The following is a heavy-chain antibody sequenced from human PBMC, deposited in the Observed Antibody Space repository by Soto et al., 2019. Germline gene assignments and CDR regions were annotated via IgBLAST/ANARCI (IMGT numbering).Heavy chain of an antibody. Sequence: ASLKASCKASGCTVSIYPISWVRQAPGQGLEWMGWSRPMLVKTNYAQKLQGRVTMTTDTSTSTAYMELRSRRSAATAVYYCAAYNALPGGRSWWFDPWGQGTLVTVSS. CDR1: GCTVSIYP. CDR2: SRPMLVKT. D-gene: IGHD1-20*01. J-gene: IGHJ5*02. CDR3: AAYNALPGGRSWWFDP. V-gene: IGHV1-18*01.